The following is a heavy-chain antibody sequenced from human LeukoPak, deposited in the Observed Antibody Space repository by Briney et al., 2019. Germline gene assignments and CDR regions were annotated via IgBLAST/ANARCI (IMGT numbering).Heavy chain of an antibody. D-gene: IGHD3-16*01. CDR1: GYTFTNYA. CDR2: IDPNTGNP. V-gene: IGHV7-4-1*02. CDR3: ARAYQHLGGLSFPGS. J-gene: IGHJ5*02. Sequence: GASVKVSCKASGYTFTNYAMNWVPQAPGQGLQWMGWIDPNTGNPTYAQGFTGRFVFSLDTSVSTTYLQISSLKPEDTAVYYCARAYQHLGGLSFPGSWGQGTLVTVSS.